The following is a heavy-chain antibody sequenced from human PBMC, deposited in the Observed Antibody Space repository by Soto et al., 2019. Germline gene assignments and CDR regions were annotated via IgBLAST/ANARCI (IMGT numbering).Heavy chain of an antibody. Sequence: QVQLQQWGAGLLKPSETLFLTCAVYGGSFSGYYWTWIRQPPGTGLEWIGEINRSASTNYNPSLKTRVTISVDTSQNLFSLKLTSVTAADTAVYYFARDKITGLFEYWAQATRVTVSS. CDR2: INRSAST. CDR3: ARDKITGLFEY. V-gene: IGHV4-34*01. CDR1: GGSFSGYY. D-gene: IGHD2-8*02. J-gene: IGHJ4*02.